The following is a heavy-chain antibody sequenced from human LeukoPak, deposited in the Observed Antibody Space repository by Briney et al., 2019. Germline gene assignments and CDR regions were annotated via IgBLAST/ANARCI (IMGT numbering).Heavy chain of an antibody. Sequence: PGGSLRLSCAASGFTFSTYGMHWVRQAPGKGLEWVAFIRYDGSNKYYADSVKGRFTISRDNSKNTLYLQMNSLRAEDTAVYYCAKDWFGHGSGSYAFDIWGQGTMVTVSS. CDR1: GFTFSTYG. CDR2: IRYDGSNK. J-gene: IGHJ3*02. V-gene: IGHV3-30*02. CDR3: AKDWFGHGSGSYAFDI. D-gene: IGHD3-10*01.